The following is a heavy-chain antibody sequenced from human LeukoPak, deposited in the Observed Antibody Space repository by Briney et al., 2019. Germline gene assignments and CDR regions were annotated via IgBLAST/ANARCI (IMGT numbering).Heavy chain of an antibody. CDR2: TRNKAKSYTT. CDR1: RFTFSSYE. J-gene: IGHJ4*02. D-gene: IGHD4-17*01. CDR3: TRVTTLTDYYYDY. Sequence: PGGSLRLSCAASRFTFSSYEMNWVRQAPGKGLEWVGRTRNKAKSYTTEYAASVKGRFTISRDGSKSSLYLQMKSLKTEDTAVYYCTRVTTLTDYYYDYWGQGTLVTVSS. V-gene: IGHV3-72*01.